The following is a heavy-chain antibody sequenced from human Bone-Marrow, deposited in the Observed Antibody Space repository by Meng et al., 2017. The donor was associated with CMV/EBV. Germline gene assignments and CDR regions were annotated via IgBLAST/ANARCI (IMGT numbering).Heavy chain of an antibody. J-gene: IGHJ6*02. CDR1: RFTFSSYE. CDR3: AREVPVYYYYYGMDD. Sequence: GGALRLSCAASRFTFSSYEMNWVRQAPGKGLEWVSYISSSGSTIYYADSVKGRFTISRDNAKNSLYLQMNSLRAEDTAVYYCAREVPVYYYYYGMDDWAKGPRSPSP. CDR2: ISSSGSTI. V-gene: IGHV3-48*03.